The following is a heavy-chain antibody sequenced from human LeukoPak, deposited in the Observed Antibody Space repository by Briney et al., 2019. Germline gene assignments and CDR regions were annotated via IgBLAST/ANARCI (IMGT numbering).Heavy chain of an antibody. V-gene: IGHV4-39*01. CDR3: ARQKGSSGYYDY. Sequence: PSETLSLTCTVSGGSISSSSYYWGWIRQPPGKGLEWIGSIYYSGSTYYNPSLKSRVTISVDTSKNQFSLKLSSVTAADTAVYYCARQKGSSGYYDYWGQGTLVTVSS. J-gene: IGHJ4*02. CDR1: GGSISSSSYY. D-gene: IGHD3-22*01. CDR2: IYYSGST.